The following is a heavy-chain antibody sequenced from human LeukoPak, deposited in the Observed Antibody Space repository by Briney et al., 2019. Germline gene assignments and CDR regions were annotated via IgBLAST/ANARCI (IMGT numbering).Heavy chain of an antibody. CDR1: GGSISNSNYY. J-gene: IGHJ4*02. Sequence: SETLSLTCTVSGGSISNSNYYWGWIRQPPGKGLEWIGSMYYSGSTYYNPSLKSRVTISEDTSKNQFFLNLSSVTAADTAVYYCASEGFRGGYYLPHFDYWGQGSLVTVSS. CDR2: MYYSGST. D-gene: IGHD3-3*01. V-gene: IGHV4-39*07. CDR3: ASEGFRGGYYLPHFDY.